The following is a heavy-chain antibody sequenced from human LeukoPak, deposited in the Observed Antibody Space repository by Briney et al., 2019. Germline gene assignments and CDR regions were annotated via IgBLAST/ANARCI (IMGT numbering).Heavy chain of an antibody. D-gene: IGHD4-11*01. Sequence: PSETLSLTCAVSGGSISSGGYSWSWIRQPPGKGLEWIGYIYHSGSTYYNPSLKSRVTISVDRSKNQFSLKLSSVTAADTAVYYCARSALLYSNFVPYFYYMDVWGKGTTVTVSS. V-gene: IGHV4-30-2*02. CDR3: ARSALLYSNFVPYFYYMDV. CDR1: GGSISSGGYS. CDR2: IYHSGST. J-gene: IGHJ6*03.